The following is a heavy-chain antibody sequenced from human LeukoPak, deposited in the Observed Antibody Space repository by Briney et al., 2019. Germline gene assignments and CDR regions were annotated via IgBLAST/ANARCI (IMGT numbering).Heavy chain of an antibody. CDR2: IYYSGST. Sequence: SETLSLTCTVSGGSISSSSYYWGWIRQPPGKGLEWIGSIYYSGSTYYNPSLKSRVTISVDTSKNQFSLRLRSVTAADTAVYYCARRDESSGYYYWFDPWGQGTLVTVSS. J-gene: IGHJ5*02. V-gene: IGHV4-39*01. D-gene: IGHD3-22*01. CDR3: ARRDESSGYYYWFDP. CDR1: GGSISSSSYY.